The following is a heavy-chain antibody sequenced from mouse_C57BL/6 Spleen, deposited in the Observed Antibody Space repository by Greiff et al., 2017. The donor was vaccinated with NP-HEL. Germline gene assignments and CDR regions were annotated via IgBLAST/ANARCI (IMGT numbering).Heavy chain of an antibody. CDR3: ARSRYYGSSPSYYAMDY. J-gene: IGHJ4*01. CDR1: GYTFTSYW. CDR2: IDPSDSYT. Sequence: QVQLQQPGAELVMPGASVKLSCKASGYTFTSYWMHWVKQRPGQGLEWIGEIDPSDSYTNYNQKFKGKSTLTVDKSSSTAYMQLSSLTSEDSAVYYCARSRYYGSSPSYYAMDYWGQGTSVTVSS. D-gene: IGHD1-1*01. V-gene: IGHV1-69*01.